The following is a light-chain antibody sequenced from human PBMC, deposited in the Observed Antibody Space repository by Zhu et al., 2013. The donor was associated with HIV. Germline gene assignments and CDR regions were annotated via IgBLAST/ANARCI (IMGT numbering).Light chain of an antibody. J-gene: IGKJ2*01. CDR3: QQRSKWPPFT. CDR2: DAF. V-gene: IGKV3-11*01. CDR1: QSVANS. Sequence: EIVLTQSPVTLSLSPGERATLSCRASQSVANSLAWYQQKPGQAPRLLIYDAFNRATGIPARFSGSGSETDFTLTISSLEPEDFTVYYCQQRSKWPPFTFGQGTKLEIK.